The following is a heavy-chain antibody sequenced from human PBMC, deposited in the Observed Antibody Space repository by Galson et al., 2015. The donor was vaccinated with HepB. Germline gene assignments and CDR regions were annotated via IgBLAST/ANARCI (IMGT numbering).Heavy chain of an antibody. V-gene: IGHV1-46*01. CDR2: IIPSGGVT. D-gene: IGHD3-16*01. Sequence: SVKVSCKASGYSFTSRYIHWVRQAPGQGLEWMGRIIPSGGVTIYAQKFQGRVTVTRDTSTSTVYLELSSLRFEDTAVYYCATGGGHHDLDYWGQGTLVTVSS. J-gene: IGHJ4*02. CDR1: GYSFTSRY. CDR3: ATGGGHHDLDY.